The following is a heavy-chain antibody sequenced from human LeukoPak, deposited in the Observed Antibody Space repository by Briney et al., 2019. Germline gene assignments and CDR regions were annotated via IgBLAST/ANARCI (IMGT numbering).Heavy chain of an antibody. CDR1: GFTFSSYS. CDR2: ISSSSSTI. V-gene: IGHV3-48*01. Sequence: GGSLRLSFAASGFTFSSYSMNWVRQAPGKGLEWVSYISSSSSTIQYADSVKGRFTISRDNAKDSLYLQMNSLRAEDTAVYFCARSVFQGAFDIWGQGTLVTVSS. D-gene: IGHD5/OR15-5a*01. J-gene: IGHJ3*02. CDR3: ARSVFQGAFDI.